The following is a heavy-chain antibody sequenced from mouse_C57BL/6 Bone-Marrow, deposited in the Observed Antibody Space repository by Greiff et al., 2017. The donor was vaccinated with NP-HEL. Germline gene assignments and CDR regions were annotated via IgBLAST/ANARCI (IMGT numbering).Heavy chain of an antibody. CDR2: IYPGSGNT. CDR3: ARGGGSSPWFAY. D-gene: IGHD1-1*01. V-gene: IGHV1-66*01. CDR1: GYSFTSYY. J-gene: IGHJ3*01. Sequence: VMLVESGPELVKPGASVKISCKASGYSFTSYYIHWVKQRPGQGLEWIGWIYPGSGNTKYNEKFKGKARLTADTSSSTAYMQLSSLTSEDSAVYYCARGGGSSPWFAYWGQGTLVTVSA.